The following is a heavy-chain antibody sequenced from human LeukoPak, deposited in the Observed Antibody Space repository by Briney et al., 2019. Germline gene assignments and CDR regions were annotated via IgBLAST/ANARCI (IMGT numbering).Heavy chain of an antibody. D-gene: IGHD2-2*01. CDR1: GGSISAYY. CDR3: ARTRYCVSTSCYFDY. J-gene: IGHJ4*02. CDR2: IYYSGST. Sequence: PSETLSLTCTVSGGSISAYYWSWIRQPPGKGLEWIGYIYYSGSTNYNPSLKGRVTISVDTSKIQFSLKLRSVTAADTAVYYCARTRYCVSTSCYFDYWGQGTLVTVSS. V-gene: IGHV4-59*01.